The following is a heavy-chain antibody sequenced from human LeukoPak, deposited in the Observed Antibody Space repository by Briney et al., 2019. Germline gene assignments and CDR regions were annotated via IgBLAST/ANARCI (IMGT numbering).Heavy chain of an antibody. CDR1: GGSISSGGYY. CDR2: IYYSGST. D-gene: IGHD2-2*03. J-gene: IGHJ6*02. CDR3: ARDWMSGMDV. Sequence: SQTLSLTCTVSGGSISSGGYYWSWIRQHPGKGLEWIGYIYYSGSTYYNPSLKSRVTISVDTSENQFSLKLSSVTAADTAVYYCARDWMSGMDVWGQRTTVTVSS. V-gene: IGHV4-31*03.